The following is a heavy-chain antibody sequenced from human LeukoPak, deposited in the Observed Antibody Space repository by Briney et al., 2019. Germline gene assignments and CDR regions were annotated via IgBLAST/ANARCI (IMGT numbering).Heavy chain of an antibody. D-gene: IGHD2-2*01. CDR2: ISHSGST. J-gene: IGHJ4*02. Sequence: SETLSLTCAVYGGSFSDSYWGWIRQPPGKGLEWIGEISHSGSTNCNPSLKSRVTISVDTSKNQFSLKLSSVTAADTAVYYCASSLGYCSSTSCSWGYWGQGTLVTVSS. CDR1: GGSFSDSY. V-gene: IGHV4-34*01. CDR3: ASSLGYCSSTSCSWGY.